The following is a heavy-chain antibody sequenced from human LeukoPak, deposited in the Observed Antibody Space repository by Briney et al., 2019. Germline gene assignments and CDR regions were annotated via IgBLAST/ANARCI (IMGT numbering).Heavy chain of an antibody. Sequence: GGSLRLSCAASGFTFHDYGMSWVRQAPGKGLEWVGFIRSKAYGGTTEYAASVKGRFTISRDDSKSIAYLQMNSLKTEDTAVYYCTTDLRYFDRTGFAFDVWGQGTLVTVSS. CDR2: IRSKAYGGTT. CDR1: GFTFHDYG. D-gene: IGHD3-9*01. J-gene: IGHJ3*01. V-gene: IGHV3-49*04. CDR3: TTDLRYFDRTGFAFDV.